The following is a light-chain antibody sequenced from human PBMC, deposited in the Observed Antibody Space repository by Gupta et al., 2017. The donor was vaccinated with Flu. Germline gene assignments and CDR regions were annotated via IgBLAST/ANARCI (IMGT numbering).Light chain of an antibody. Sequence: DIQMTQSPSSLSASLGDRVTITCPASRAISYFLNWYQQKPGQATKLLIYDASNLETGVPSRFSGSRSGTDFTLTISSLESEDFATYYCQQYDNFLAVSFGGGTRVEIK. V-gene: IGKV1-33*01. CDR3: QQYDNFLAVS. J-gene: IGKJ4*01. CDR2: DAS. CDR1: RAISYF.